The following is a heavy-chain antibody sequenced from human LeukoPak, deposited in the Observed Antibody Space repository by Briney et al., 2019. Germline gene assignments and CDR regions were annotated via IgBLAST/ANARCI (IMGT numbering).Heavy chain of an antibody. J-gene: IGHJ6*02. CDR3: ARGPKYSDNWYGLDV. V-gene: IGHV3-74*01. CDR2: INSDGSST. Sequence: GGSLRLSCAASGFTFSSHWMHWVRQAPGKGLVWVSRINSDGSSTSYADSVKGRFTISRDNAKNTLYLQMSGLRAEDTAAYFCARGPKYSDNWYGLDVWGQGTTVTVSS. D-gene: IGHD1-1*01. CDR1: GFTFSSHW.